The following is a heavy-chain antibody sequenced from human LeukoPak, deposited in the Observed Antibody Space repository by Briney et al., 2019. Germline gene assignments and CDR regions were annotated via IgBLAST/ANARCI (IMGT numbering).Heavy chain of an antibody. V-gene: IGHV3-7*02. Sequence: GGSLKLSCSASGFIFSNYWMTWVRQAPGKGLEWVANIKQDGSEKYYVDSVKGRFTISRDNAKNTLYLQMNSLRAEDTAVYYCARVLLEREARWGQGTLVTVSS. D-gene: IGHD1-1*01. CDR1: GFIFSNYW. CDR3: ARVLLEREAR. CDR2: IKQDGSEK. J-gene: IGHJ4*02.